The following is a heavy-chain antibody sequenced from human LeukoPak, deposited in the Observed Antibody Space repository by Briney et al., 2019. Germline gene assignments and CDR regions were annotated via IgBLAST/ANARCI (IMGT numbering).Heavy chain of an antibody. CDR3: ARDRTTVTTFDY. CDR1: GFIFSDYY. D-gene: IGHD4-17*01. Sequence: GGSLRLSCAASGFIFSDYYMSWIRQAPGKGLEWVSYISTSSSYTKYADSVKGRFTISRDNAKNSLYLQMNTLRAEDTAVYYRARDRTTVTTFDYWGQGTLVTVSS. CDR2: ISTSSSYT. J-gene: IGHJ4*02. V-gene: IGHV3-11*06.